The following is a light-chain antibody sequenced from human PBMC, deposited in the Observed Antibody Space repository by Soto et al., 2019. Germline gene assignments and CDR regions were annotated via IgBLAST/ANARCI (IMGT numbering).Light chain of an antibody. CDR1: QIVATY. V-gene: IGKV3-11*01. Sequence: EIVLTQSPVTLSLSPGERATLSCRASQIVATYLAWYQQKPGQAPRLLIYGASNRATGIPARFSGSGSGTDFSLTISSLDPEDFAVYYCQQRTNWPPSITFGQGTRLQI. J-gene: IGKJ5*01. CDR3: QQRTNWPPSIT. CDR2: GAS.